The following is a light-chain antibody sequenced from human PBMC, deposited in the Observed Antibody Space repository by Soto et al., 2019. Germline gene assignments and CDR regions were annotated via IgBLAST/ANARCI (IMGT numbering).Light chain of an antibody. J-gene: IGLJ1*01. CDR1: SSDVRTYNY. Sequence: QSVLTQPRSVSGSPGESVTISCTGTSSDVRTYNYVSWYQQQPDKTPKLVIYDVTERPSGVHDRFSGSMSDNTASLTISGLQAEDEADYYCCSYAGTFPFGFGTGTKLTVL. CDR2: DVT. V-gene: IGLV2-11*01. CDR3: CSYAGTFPFG.